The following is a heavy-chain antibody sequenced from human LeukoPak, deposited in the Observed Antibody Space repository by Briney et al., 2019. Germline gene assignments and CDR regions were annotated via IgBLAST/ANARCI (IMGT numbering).Heavy chain of an antibody. Sequence: GGSLRLSCAASGFIFTNYFMSWVRQAPGKGLEWVVSIKHDGSEKYYVDSVRGRFTISRDNTMNSLYLQMSSLRAEDTAVYYCARGTNWSPLDFDHWGQGTLVTVSS. J-gene: IGHJ4*02. CDR2: IKHDGSEK. D-gene: IGHD1-20*01. CDR3: ARGTNWSPLDFDH. V-gene: IGHV3-7*01. CDR1: GFIFTNYF.